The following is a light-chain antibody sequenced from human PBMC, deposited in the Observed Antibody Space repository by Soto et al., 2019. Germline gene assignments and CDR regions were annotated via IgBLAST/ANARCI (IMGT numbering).Light chain of an antibody. Sequence: AIRMTQSPSSFSASTGDRVTITCRASQGISSYLAWYQQKPDKAPKLLIYAASTLQGRVPSRFSGSGSETDFTLTISCLHSADFATYYGQQYYSYPFTFGPGTKVDIK. CDR3: QQYYSYPFT. V-gene: IGKV1-8*01. CDR1: QGISSY. J-gene: IGKJ3*01. CDR2: AAS.